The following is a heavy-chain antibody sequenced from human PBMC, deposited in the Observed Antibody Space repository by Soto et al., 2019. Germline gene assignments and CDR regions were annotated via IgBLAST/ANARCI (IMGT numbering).Heavy chain of an antibody. CDR3: ARAPVGVYGS. Sequence: GGSLRLSCAASGFTFSSYAMHWVRQAPGKGLEYVSAISSDGGSTYYANSVKGRFTISRDNSKNTLYLQMGSLRAEDMAVYYCARAPVGVYGSWGKGTLVTVAS. CDR1: GFTFSSYA. J-gene: IGHJ5*02. D-gene: IGHD1-26*01. V-gene: IGHV3-64*01. CDR2: ISSDGGST.